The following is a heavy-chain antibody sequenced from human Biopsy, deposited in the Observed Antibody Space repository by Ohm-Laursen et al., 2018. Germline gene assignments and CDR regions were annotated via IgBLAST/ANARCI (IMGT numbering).Heavy chain of an antibody. CDR2: NIPILGTG. CDR1: GGTFSNYG. Sequence: GSSVKVSCKAPGGTFSNYGVNWVRQAPGQGLEWLGGNIPILGTGNYAQKFQDRVTVAADTSTSTATMELRSLRSDDTAVYYCATELTGYFHHWGQGTLVIVSS. CDR3: ATELTGYFHH. D-gene: IGHD3-9*01. J-gene: IGHJ1*01. V-gene: IGHV1-69*06.